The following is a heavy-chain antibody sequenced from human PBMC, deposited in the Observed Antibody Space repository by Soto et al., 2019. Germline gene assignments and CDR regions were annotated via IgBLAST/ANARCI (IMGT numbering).Heavy chain of an antibody. CDR3: ARDDPFDP. V-gene: IGHV4-59*01. CDR2: IHSSGKS. J-gene: IGHJ5*02. CDR1: GGAFRSYF. Sequence: QVRLQESGPQLVKPSATISLTCTVSGGAFRSYFWSWIRQPPGKGLEWIGNIHSSGKSNYNPSFKSRVSMSIDPSKNRFSVRLTSVTAADTAVYYCARDDPFDPWGQGMLVTVSS.